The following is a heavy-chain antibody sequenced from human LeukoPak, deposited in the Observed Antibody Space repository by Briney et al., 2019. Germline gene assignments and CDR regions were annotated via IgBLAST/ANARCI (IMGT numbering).Heavy chain of an antibody. CDR3: ARAAVTQMDYFDY. CDR2: ISSSSSTI. CDR1: GFTFSSYS. J-gene: IGHJ4*02. Sequence: GGSLRLSCAASGFTFSSYSMNWIRQAPGKGLEWVSYISSSSSTIDYADSVKGRFTISRDNAKNSLYLQMNSLRAEDTAVYYCARAAVTQMDYFDYWGQGTLVTVSS. V-gene: IGHV3-48*01. D-gene: IGHD4-11*01.